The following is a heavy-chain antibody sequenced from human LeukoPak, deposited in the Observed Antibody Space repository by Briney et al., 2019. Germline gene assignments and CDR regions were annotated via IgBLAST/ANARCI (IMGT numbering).Heavy chain of an antibody. CDR3: ARSGQGVVVVAAWNWFDP. V-gene: IGHV3-11*01. J-gene: IGHJ5*02. Sequence: GGSLRLSCAASGFTFSYYYISWVRQAPGGGLEWVSYISSSGSTIYYADSVKGRFTISRDNAKNSLYLQMNSLRAEDTAVYYCARSGQGVVVVAAWNWFDPWGQGTLVTVSS. D-gene: IGHD2-15*01. CDR1: GFTFSYYY. CDR2: ISSSGSTI.